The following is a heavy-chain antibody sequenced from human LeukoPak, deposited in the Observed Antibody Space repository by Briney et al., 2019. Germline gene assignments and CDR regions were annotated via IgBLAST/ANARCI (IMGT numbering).Heavy chain of an antibody. D-gene: IGHD2-15*01. CDR2: IYYSGST. CDR3: ASAVVVAATVYFDY. J-gene: IGHJ4*02. V-gene: IGHV4-59*01. Sequence: SETLSLTCAVSGGSISSYYWSWIRQPPGKGLEWIGYIYYSGSTNYNPSLKSRVTISVDTSKNQFSLKLSSVTAADTAVYYCASAVVVAATVYFDYWGQGTLVTVSS. CDR1: GGSISSYY.